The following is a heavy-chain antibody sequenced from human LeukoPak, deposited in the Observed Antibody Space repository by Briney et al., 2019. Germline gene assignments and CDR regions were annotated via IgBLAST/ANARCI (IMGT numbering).Heavy chain of an antibody. CDR3: ARGRYTYAGYYFDY. J-gene: IGHJ4*02. D-gene: IGHD5-18*01. CDR2: IYYSGST. Sequence: SETLSLTCTVSGGSIRSSSYYWGWIRQPPGKGLEWIGSIYYSGSTYYNPSLKSRVTISVDTSKNQFSLKLSSVTAADTAFYYCARGRYTYAGYYFDYWGQGTLVTVSS. CDR1: GGSIRSSSYY. V-gene: IGHV4-39*07.